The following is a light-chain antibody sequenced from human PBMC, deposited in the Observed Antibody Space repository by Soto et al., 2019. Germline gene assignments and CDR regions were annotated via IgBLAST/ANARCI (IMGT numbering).Light chain of an antibody. CDR1: QGIRND. V-gene: IGKV1-6*01. CDR3: LQDYNYPRT. Sequence: AIQMTQSPSSLSASVGDRVTITCRASQGIRNDLGWYQQKPGQAPKLLIYAASSLQSGVPSRFSGSGSGTDFILTISSLQPEYFATYYRLQDYNYPRTFGQGTKVEIK. J-gene: IGKJ1*01. CDR2: AAS.